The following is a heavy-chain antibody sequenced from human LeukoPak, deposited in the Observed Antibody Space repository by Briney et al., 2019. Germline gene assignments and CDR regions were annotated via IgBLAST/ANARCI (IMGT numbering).Heavy chain of an antibody. CDR1: GFTLSGQY. CDR2: TRNKANSYTT. V-gene: IGHV3-72*01. J-gene: IGHJ3*02. D-gene: IGHD2-8*01. Sequence: PGGSLRLSCAASGFTLSGQYMDWVRQAPGKGLEWVGRTRNKANSYTTEYAASVRGRFSISRDDSKNSLYLQMNSLKTEDTAVYYCVRRTYAAFDIWGQGTMVTVFS. CDR3: VRRTYAAFDI.